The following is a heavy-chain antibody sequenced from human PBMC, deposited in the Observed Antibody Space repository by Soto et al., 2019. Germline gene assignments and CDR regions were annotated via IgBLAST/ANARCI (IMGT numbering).Heavy chain of an antibody. CDR1: GGSISSGGYY. J-gene: IGHJ5*02. Sequence: PSETLSLTCTVSGGSISSGGYYWSWIRQHPGRGLEWIGYIYYSGSTYYNPSLKSRVTISVDTSKNQFSLKLSSVTAADTAVYYCARVKTRIAAAGTYNINWFAPWGQGTLVTVSS. CDR3: ARVKTRIAAAGTYNINWFAP. D-gene: IGHD6-13*01. CDR2: IYYSGST. V-gene: IGHV4-31*03.